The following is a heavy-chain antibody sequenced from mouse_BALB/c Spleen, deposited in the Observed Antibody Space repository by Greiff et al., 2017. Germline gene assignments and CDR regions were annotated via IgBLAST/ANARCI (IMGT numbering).Heavy chain of an antibody. CDR3: ANLRSDYYAMDY. CDR1: GYSFTGYY. J-gene: IGHJ4*01. V-gene: IGHV1-31*01. D-gene: IGHD1-1*01. Sequence: VQLQQSGPELVKPGASVKISCKASGYSFTGYYMHWVKQSHVKSLEWIGRINPYNGATSYNQNFKDKASLTVDKSSSTAYMELHSLTSEDSAVYYCANLRSDYYAMDYWGQGTSVTVSS. CDR2: INPYNGAT.